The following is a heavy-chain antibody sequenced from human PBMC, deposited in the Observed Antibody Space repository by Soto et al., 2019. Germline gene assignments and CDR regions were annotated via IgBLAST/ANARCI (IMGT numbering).Heavy chain of an antibody. CDR2: ISAYNGNT. D-gene: IGHD2-15*01. V-gene: IGHV1-18*01. J-gene: IGHJ4*02. CDR1: GYTFTSYG. CDR3: ATGLGPYCSGGSCYPDY. Sequence: QVQLVQSGAEVKKPGASVKVSCKASGYTFTSYGISWVRQAPGQGLEWMGWISAYNGNTNYAQKLQGRVTITTDTSTSTAYMELRSLRSDDTAVYYCATGLGPYCSGGSCYPDYWGQGTLVTVSS.